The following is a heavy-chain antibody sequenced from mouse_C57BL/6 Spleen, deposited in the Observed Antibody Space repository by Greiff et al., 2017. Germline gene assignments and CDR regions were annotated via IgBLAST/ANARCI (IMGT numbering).Heavy chain of an antibody. CDR3: ARRDLHGSFDY. CDR2: IDPTDSST. CDR1: GYPFTSYW. V-gene: IGHV1-69*01. J-gene: IGHJ2*01. D-gene: IGHD1-1*01. Sequence: VQLQQPGAELVMPGASAQLSCPASGYPFTSYWMHWVKQRPGQGLEWIGGIDPTDSSTNYNEKFKSKSTLTVDKSSSTAYMQLSSLTSEDSAVYYCARRDLHGSFDYWGQGTTVTVSS.